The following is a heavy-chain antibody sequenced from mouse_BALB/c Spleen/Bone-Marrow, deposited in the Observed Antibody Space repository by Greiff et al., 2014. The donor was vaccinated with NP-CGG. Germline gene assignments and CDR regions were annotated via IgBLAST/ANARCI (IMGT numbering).Heavy chain of an antibody. D-gene: IGHD4-1*01. CDR2: ISSGGSYT. V-gene: IGHV5-6-4*01. Sequence: DVQLQESGGGLVKPGGSLKLSCAASGFTFSSYTMSWVRQTPEKRLEWVATISSGGSYTYYPDSVKGRFTISRDNAKNTLYLQMSSLKSEDTAMYYCTREDTNWDFDHWGQGTTLTVSS. CDR1: GFTFSSYT. J-gene: IGHJ2*01. CDR3: TREDTNWDFDH.